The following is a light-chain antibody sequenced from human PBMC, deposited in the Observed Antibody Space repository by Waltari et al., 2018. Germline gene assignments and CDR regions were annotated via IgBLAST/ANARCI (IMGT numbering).Light chain of an antibody. CDR3: QQANSFVPLT. J-gene: IGKJ4*01. CDR1: QDINNF. CDR2: GAS. Sequence: DIHMTQSPSSVFASVGDRVHITCRASQDINNFLVWYQQKPGKAPYLLIYGASVLQSGVPARFSGSGSRTNFTLTINSLQPEDFATYFCQQANSFVPLTFGGGTRVQIK. V-gene: IGKV1-12*01.